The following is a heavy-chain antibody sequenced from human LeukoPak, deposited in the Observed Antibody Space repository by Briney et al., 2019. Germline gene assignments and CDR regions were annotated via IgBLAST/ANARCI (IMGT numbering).Heavy chain of an antibody. CDR3: ARDAYDILTGYYNEG. CDR1: GYTFTSYD. J-gene: IGHJ4*02. V-gene: IGHV1-8*01. Sequence: GASVKVSCKASGYTFTSYDINWVRQATGQGLEWMGWMNPNSGNTGYAQKFQGRVTMTRNTSITTAYMELNSLRAEDTAVYYCARDAYDILTGYYNEGWGQGTLVTVSS. CDR2: MNPNSGNT. D-gene: IGHD3-9*01.